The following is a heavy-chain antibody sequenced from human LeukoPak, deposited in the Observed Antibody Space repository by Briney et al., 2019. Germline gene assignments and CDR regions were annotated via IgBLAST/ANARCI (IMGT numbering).Heavy chain of an antibody. J-gene: IGHJ3*02. D-gene: IGHD4-23*01. V-gene: IGHV3-21*01. CDR1: GFTFSSYS. Sequence: GGSLRLSCAASGFTFSSYSMNWVRQAPGKGLEWVSSISSSSSYIFYADSVKGRFTISRDNAKNSLYLQMNSLRAEDTAVYYCARGGGGNGNDAYDMWGQGTMVTVSS. CDR2: ISSSSSYI. CDR3: ARGGGGNGNDAYDM.